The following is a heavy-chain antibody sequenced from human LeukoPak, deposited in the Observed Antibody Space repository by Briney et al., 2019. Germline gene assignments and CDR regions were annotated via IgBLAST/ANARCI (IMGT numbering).Heavy chain of an antibody. CDR1: GFTFSSYW. Sequence: PGGSLRLSCAASGFTFSSYWMNWARQAPGKGLEWVSAICSNDNNTYYANSVKGRFTISRDNSKNTLSLQLNSLRAEDTAVYYCAKGTSSSCYSAPNYWGQGTLVTVSS. V-gene: IGHV3-23*01. CDR3: AKGTSSSCYSAPNY. J-gene: IGHJ4*02. D-gene: IGHD2-15*01. CDR2: ICSNDNNT.